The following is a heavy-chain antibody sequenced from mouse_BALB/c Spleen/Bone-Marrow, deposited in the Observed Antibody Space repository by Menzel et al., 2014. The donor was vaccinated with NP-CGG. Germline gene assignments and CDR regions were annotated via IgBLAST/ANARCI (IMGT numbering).Heavy chain of an antibody. CDR2: ISGYYGDA. Sequence: VQLQQSGAKLMRPGVSVKISCKGSGYTFTDHAIHWVKRSHAKSLEWIGVISGYYGDAIYNQKFKGKATMTVDKSSSTAYMELARLTSEDSAIYYCARSGKVRSAMDYWGQGTSVTVSS. CDR3: ARSGKVRSAMDY. J-gene: IGHJ4*01. V-gene: IGHV1S137*01. D-gene: IGHD2-14*01. CDR1: GYTFTDHA.